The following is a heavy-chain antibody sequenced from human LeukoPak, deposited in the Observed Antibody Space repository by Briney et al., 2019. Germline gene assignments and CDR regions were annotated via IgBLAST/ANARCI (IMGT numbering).Heavy chain of an antibody. V-gene: IGHV3-48*01. J-gene: IGHJ4*02. D-gene: IGHD6-13*01. Sequence: PRGSLRLSCAASGFTFSSYGMSWVRQAPGKGLEWVSYISSSSSTIYYADSVKGRFTISRDNAKNSLYLQMNSLRAEDTAVYYCARDSKGQQLVYWGQGTLVTVSS. CDR2: ISSSSSTI. CDR3: ARDSKGQQLVY. CDR1: GFTFSSYG.